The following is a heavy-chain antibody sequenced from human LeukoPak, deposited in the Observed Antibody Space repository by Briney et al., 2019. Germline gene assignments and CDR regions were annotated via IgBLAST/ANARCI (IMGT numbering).Heavy chain of an antibody. CDR1: GGSVSSGSYY. Sequence: SETLSLTCTVSGGSVSSGSYYWGWIRQPPGKGLEWIGNIYYSGSTYYNPSLKSRVTISVETSKNQFSLKLSSVTAADTAVYYCARSGYSSRNWFDPWGQGTLVTVSS. CDR3: ARSGYSSRNWFDP. D-gene: IGHD5-18*01. J-gene: IGHJ5*02. CDR2: IYYSGST. V-gene: IGHV4-39*07.